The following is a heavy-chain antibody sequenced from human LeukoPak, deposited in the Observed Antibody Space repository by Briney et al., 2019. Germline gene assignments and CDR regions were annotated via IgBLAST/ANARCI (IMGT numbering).Heavy chain of an antibody. J-gene: IGHJ4*02. Sequence: PGGSLRLSCTASGFSFSTYGMGWVRQAPGAGLEWVAAITDSSDYTYFADSMKGRFTTSRDNSKNMLYLQMSSLRADDTAVYYCAKDARRTNGWYYFDYWGQGALVTVSS. CDR2: ITDSSDYT. CDR1: GFSFSTYG. CDR3: AKDARRTNGWYYFDY. D-gene: IGHD6-19*01. V-gene: IGHV3-23*01.